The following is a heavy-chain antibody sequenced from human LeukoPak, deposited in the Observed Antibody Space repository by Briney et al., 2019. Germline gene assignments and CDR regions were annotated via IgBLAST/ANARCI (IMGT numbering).Heavy chain of an antibody. V-gene: IGHV5-51*01. J-gene: IGHJ4*02. CDR1: GYSFTSYW. CDR3: ARGTGVRYCSNGVCYTSDY. D-gene: IGHD2-8*01. Sequence: GESLKISYKGSGYSFTSYWIGWVRQMPGKGLEWMGIIYPGDSDTRYSPSFQGQVTISADKSISTAYLQWSSLKASDTAMYYCARGTGVRYCSNGVCYTSDYWGQGTLVTVSS. CDR2: IYPGDSDT.